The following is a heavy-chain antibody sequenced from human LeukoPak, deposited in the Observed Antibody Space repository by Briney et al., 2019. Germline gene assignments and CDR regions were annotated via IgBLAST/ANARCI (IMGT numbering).Heavy chain of an antibody. CDR2: IYQSGST. CDR1: GGSISRSSW. V-gene: IGHV4-4*02. J-gene: IGHJ2*01. Sequence: SGTLSLTCAVSGGSISRSSWWSWVRQPPGKGLEWIGEIYQSGSTNYNPPLKSRVTISLDKSKNRFSLNLNSVTAADTAVYYCASRDYGDWYFDLWGRGTLVTVSP. D-gene: IGHD4-17*01. CDR3: ASRDYGDWYFDL.